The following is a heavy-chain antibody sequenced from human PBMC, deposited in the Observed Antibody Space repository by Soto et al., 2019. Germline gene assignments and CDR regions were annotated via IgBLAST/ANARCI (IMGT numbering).Heavy chain of an antibody. Sequence: QITLKESGPTLLKPTQTLTLTCTFSGFSLSTSEVGVGWFRQPPGKALEWLALIYWDDDKRYSPSLKSRLTITKDTSKNRVVLMMTNVDPVDTATYFCAHRFDWYYFNYWGQGTLVTVSS. CDR2: IYWDDDK. CDR3: AHRFDWYYFNY. V-gene: IGHV2-5*02. CDR1: GFSLSTSEVG. J-gene: IGHJ4*02. D-gene: IGHD3-9*01.